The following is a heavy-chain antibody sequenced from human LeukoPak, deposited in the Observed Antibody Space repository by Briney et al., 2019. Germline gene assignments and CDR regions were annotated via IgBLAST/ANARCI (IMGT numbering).Heavy chain of an antibody. CDR2: ISYDETYE. D-gene: IGHD5-18*01. CDR1: GFTFSNYA. J-gene: IGHJ6*03. CDR3: ARAKAYSALSPYMDV. Sequence: GGSLRLSCAASGFTFSNYAMHWVRQAPGKGLEWVAVISYDETYEYYADSAKGRFTISRDNSKNTLYLQMHSLRPEDTSVYYCARAKAYSALSPYMDVWGKGTTVPVSS. V-gene: IGHV3-30*01.